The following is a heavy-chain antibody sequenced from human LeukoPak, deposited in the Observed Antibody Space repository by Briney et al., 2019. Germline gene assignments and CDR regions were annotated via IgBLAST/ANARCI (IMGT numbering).Heavy chain of an antibody. D-gene: IGHD3-22*01. Sequence: ASVKVSCKASGYTFTGYYMHWVRQAPGQGFEWMGWINPNSGGTNYAQKFQGRVTMTRDTSISTAYMELSRLRSDDTAVYYCARDRPRGYYYDIDAFDIWGQGTMVTVSS. CDR2: INPNSGGT. CDR1: GYTFTGYY. J-gene: IGHJ3*02. V-gene: IGHV1-2*02. CDR3: ARDRPRGYYYDIDAFDI.